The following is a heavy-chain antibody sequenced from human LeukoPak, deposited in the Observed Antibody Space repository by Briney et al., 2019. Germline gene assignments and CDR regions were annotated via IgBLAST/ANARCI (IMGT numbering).Heavy chain of an antibody. CDR3: SRGAGSGPDDY. J-gene: IGHJ4*02. Sequence: GGSLRLSCAGSGFTFSTFAMRWVRQAPGKGLHWVSSIGGGGDAHYADSAKGRFTISRDNAQNTLSLQMNNLRSEDTAIYYCSRGAGSGPDDYWGQRSPVTVSS. CDR1: GFTFSTFA. CDR2: IGGGGDA. D-gene: IGHD6-19*01. V-gene: IGHV3-23*01.